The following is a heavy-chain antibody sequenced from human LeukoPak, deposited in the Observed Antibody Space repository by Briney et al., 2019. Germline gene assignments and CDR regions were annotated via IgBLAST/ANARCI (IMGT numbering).Heavy chain of an antibody. V-gene: IGHV4-4*07. Sequence: SETLSLTCTVSSGSIRRYYWSWIRQPAGKGLEWIGRIDTSGITNYNPFLKSRVTVSVDTSKNQFSLKLSSVTAADTAVYYCATDRYWYFELWGRGTLVTVSS. J-gene: IGHJ2*01. CDR1: SGSIRRYY. CDR3: ATDRYWYFEL. CDR2: IDTSGIT.